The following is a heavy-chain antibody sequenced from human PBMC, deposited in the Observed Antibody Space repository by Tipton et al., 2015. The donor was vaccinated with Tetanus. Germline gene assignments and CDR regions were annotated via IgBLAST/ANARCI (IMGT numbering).Heavy chain of an antibody. J-gene: IGHJ3*01. V-gene: IGHV4-4*07. CDR3: AREDVYYHDGSGFYAFDV. CDR2: IYVTGAT. CDR1: GGSISNYY. D-gene: IGHD3-22*01. Sequence: TLSLTCSVSGGSISNYYWNWIRQPAGKGLEWIGRIYVTGATNHSPALQSRVTMSIDRAKNQVSLTLTSVTAADADMYYCAREDVYYHDGSGFYAFDVWGRGTMVAVSS.